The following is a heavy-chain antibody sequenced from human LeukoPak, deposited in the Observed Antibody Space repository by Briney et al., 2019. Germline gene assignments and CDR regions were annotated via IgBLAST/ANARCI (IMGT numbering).Heavy chain of an antibody. Sequence: GGSLRLSCAASGFTFSNYGMSWVRQAPGKGLEWVSALGGSGATTYYAHSVKGWFTISRDNSKNTLYLQLNNLRAEDTAIYYCAKDRVGAMLYFDDWGQGTLVTVSS. V-gene: IGHV3-23*01. D-gene: IGHD1-26*01. CDR1: GFTFSNYG. CDR2: LGGSGATT. CDR3: AKDRVGAMLYFDD. J-gene: IGHJ4*02.